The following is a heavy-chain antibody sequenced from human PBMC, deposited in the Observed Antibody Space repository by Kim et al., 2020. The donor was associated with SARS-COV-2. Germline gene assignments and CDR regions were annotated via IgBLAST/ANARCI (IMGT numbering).Heavy chain of an antibody. V-gene: IGHV3-7*01. Sequence: GGSLRLSCAASGFTFSEHWMTWVRQAPGKGLEWVVNIGQDGTKTNYVDSLKGRFTVSRDNTKNSLFLQMNSLRAEDTAVYFCARHSAASLDYWGQGTLVT. CDR3: ARHSAASLDY. J-gene: IGHJ4*02. CDR2: IGQDGTKT. CDR1: GFTFSEHW.